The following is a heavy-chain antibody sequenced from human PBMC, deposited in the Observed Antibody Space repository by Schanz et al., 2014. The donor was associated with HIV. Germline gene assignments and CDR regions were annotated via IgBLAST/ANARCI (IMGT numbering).Heavy chain of an antibody. Sequence: QVQLVESGGGVVQPGRSLRLSCAASGFTFSSYGMHWVRQVPGKGLEWVAVIWFDGSNKYYGDSVKGRFTIARDNSKNTLYMQMNSLRYADTAVYYCVRGDPVFEYWGQGTLVTVS. CDR2: IWFDGSNK. CDR3: VRGDPVFEY. J-gene: IGHJ4*02. V-gene: IGHV3-33*01. CDR1: GFTFSSYG.